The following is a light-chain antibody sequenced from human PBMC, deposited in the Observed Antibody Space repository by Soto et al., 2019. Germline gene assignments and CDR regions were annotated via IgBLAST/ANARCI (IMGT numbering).Light chain of an antibody. Sequence: DIQMTQSPSTLSVPVGYRVTITCRASQTISSWLAWYQQKPGKAPKLLIYKASTLKSGVPSRFSGSGSGTEFTLTISSLQPDDFATYYCQHYNSYSEAFGQGTKVDIK. CDR1: QTISSW. CDR3: QHYNSYSEA. J-gene: IGKJ1*01. V-gene: IGKV1-5*03. CDR2: KAS.